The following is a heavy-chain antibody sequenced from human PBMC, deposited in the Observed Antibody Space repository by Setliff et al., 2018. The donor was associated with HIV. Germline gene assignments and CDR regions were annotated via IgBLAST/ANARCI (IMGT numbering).Heavy chain of an antibody. CDR3: ARVAVAGMGGYYYMDV. CDR1: GGSFSGYY. D-gene: IGHD6-19*01. Sequence: KTSETLSLTCGVYGGSFSGYYWSWIRQPPGKGLEWIGEINHSGSTNYNPSLKSRVTISVDTSKNQFSLKLSSVTAADTAVYYCARVAVAGMGGYYYMDVWGKGTTVTVSS. J-gene: IGHJ6*03. V-gene: IGHV4-34*01. CDR2: INHSGST.